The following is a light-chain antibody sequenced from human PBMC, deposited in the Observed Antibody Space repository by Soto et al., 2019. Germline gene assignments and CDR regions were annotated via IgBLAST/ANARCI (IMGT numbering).Light chain of an antibody. CDR2: INN. CDR3: ASWDDSLNVVV. Sequence: QSVLTQPPSVSGTPGQTITISCSGGRNNIGTNTLNWYQQLQGAAPELLISINNRRPSGVRDRFSASKSGTSTSLDISGLRSDDEADYYCASWDDSLNVVVFGGGTKLTVL. CDR1: RNNIGTNT. J-gene: IGLJ2*01. V-gene: IGLV1-44*01.